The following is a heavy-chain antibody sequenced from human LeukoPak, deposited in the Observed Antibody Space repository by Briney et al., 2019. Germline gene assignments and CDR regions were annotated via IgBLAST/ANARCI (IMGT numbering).Heavy chain of an antibody. CDR1: GFSISSDYY. V-gene: IGHV4-38-2*01. J-gene: IGHJ4*02. CDR3: ARVDFQQDGDY. D-gene: IGHD6-13*01. Sequence: SETLSLTCAVSGFSISSDYYWGWIRQPPGKGLEWIGSIYHTGSTYYNPSLKSRVTISVDTSKNQFSLKLSSVTAADTAVYYCARVDFQQDGDYWGQGTLVTVSS. CDR2: IYHTGST.